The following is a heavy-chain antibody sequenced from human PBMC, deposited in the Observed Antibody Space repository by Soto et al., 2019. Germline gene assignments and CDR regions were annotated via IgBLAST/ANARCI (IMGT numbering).Heavy chain of an antibody. CDR1: GGTFSSYT. D-gene: IGHD3-16*01. CDR3: ARDGRLGSLGSDY. J-gene: IGHJ4*02. Sequence: QVQLVQSGAEVKKPGSSVKVSCKASGGTFSSYTISWVRQAPGQGLEWMGRIIPILGIANYAQKFQGRVTITADKATSTSYKELSSLRSEDTAVYYGARDGRLGSLGSDYWGQGTLVTVSS. CDR2: IIPILGIA. V-gene: IGHV1-69*08.